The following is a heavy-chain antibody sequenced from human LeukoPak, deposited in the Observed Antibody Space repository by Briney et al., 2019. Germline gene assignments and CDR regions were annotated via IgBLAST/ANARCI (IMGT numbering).Heavy chain of an antibody. J-gene: IGHJ2*01. CDR2: IRSDDIRT. Sequence: GESLRLSCAASGFTFSSYMMTWVRQAPGQGLEWVSVIRSDDIRTNYADSVKGRFTISRDNSKNILFLQMNSLRAEDTAVYYCTVILNWYFDLWGRGTMVTVSS. CDR3: TVILNWYFDL. CDR1: GFTFSSYM. D-gene: IGHD2-21*01. V-gene: IGHV3-23*01.